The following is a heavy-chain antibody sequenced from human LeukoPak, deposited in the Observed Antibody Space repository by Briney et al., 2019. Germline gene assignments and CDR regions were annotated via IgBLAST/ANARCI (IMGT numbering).Heavy chain of an antibody. CDR1: GGPISSYY. J-gene: IGHJ4*02. D-gene: IGHD3-16*01. V-gene: IGHV4-59*01. CDR3: VGGVNAVFFVY. Sequence: SETLSLTCTVSGGPISSYYWSWIRQPPGKGLVWIGYIYYSGSTNYNPSLKSRVTISVDTSKNQFSLKLSSVTAADTTMYYCVGGVNAVFFVYWVQGSLVTVSS. CDR2: IYYSGST.